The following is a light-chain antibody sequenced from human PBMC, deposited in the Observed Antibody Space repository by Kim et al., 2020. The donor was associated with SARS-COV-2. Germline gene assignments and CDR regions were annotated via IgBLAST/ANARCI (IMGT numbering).Light chain of an antibody. CDR1: QGIASW. Sequence: DVQMTQSPSSVSASVGDRVIITCRASQGIASWLDWYQQKPGKAPRLLVFASSALQDGVPSRFSGSGFGTHFTLTINSLQPEDFGTYYCQQSNNFPITFGQGTRLEIK. J-gene: IGKJ5*01. V-gene: IGKV1-12*01. CDR3: QQSNNFPIT. CDR2: ASS.